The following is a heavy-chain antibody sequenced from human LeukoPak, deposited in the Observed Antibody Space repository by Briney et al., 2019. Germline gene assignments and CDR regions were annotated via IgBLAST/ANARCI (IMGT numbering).Heavy chain of an antibody. CDR1: GGTFSSYA. V-gene: IGHV1-69*01. CDR3: ARVRRFLEWPQQRGYGMDV. D-gene: IGHD3-3*01. CDR2: IIPIFGTA. Sequence: SVKVSCKASGGTFSSYAISWVRQAPGQGLEWMGGIIPIFGTANYAQKFQGRVTITADESTSTAYMELSSLRSEDTAVYYCARVRRFLEWPQQRGYGMDVWGQGTTVTVSS. J-gene: IGHJ6*02.